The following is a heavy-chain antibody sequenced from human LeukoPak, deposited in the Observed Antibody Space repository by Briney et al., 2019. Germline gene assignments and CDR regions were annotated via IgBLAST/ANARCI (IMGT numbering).Heavy chain of an antibody. Sequence: NPSETLSLTCAVYGGSFSGYYWSWIRQPPGKGLEWIGEINHSGSTNYNPSLKSRVTISVDTSKNQFSLKLSSVTAADTAVYYCARGEYSSGWHNWFDPWGQGTLVTVSS. D-gene: IGHD6-19*01. CDR1: GGSFSGYY. J-gene: IGHJ5*02. V-gene: IGHV4-34*01. CDR3: ARGEYSSGWHNWFDP. CDR2: INHSGST.